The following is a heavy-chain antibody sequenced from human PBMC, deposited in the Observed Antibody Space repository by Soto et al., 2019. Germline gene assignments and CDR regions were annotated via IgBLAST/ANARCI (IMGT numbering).Heavy chain of an antibody. Sequence: PGGSLRRSCAACGCTFSSYGMHWVRQAPGKGLERVAVIWYDGSNKYYADSVKGRFTISRDNSKNTLYLQMNSLRAEDTAVYYFPSQCQGLSTNHYYGMDVWQQETTV. V-gene: IGHV3-33*01. CDR3: PSQCQGLSTNHYYGMDV. D-gene: IGHD2-2*01. CDR1: GCTFSSYG. J-gene: IGHJ6*01. CDR2: IWYDGSNK.